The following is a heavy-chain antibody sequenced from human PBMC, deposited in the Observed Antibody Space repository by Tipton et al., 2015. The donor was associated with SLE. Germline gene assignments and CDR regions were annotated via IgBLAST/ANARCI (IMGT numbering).Heavy chain of an antibody. CDR3: ACDSNASSEYYYFRGPDF. CDR1: GDFASGSY. D-gene: IGHD3-22*01. V-gene: IGHV4-4*08. Sequence: GLVKPSETLSLTCAVSGDFASGSYWSWIRQSPGKGLEWMASVYNTEDGTRYHRGSTRYNPALNGRVTISMDTSKKVVSLTLTSVTAADAAVYYCACDSNASSEYYYFRGPDFRGQGTLVTVSS. CDR2: VYNTEDGTRYHRGST. J-gene: IGHJ4*02.